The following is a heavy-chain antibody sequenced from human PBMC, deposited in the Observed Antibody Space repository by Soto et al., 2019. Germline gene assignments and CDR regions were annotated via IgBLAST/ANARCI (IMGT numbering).Heavy chain of an antibody. D-gene: IGHD1-26*01. Sequence: PSETLSLTWTVSGGSISSFYWSWIREPPGKGLEWIGYVYYSGSANYNPSLMSRVSISLDPSKKHFSLQLTSVTAADTAVYYCASGSQLYPSLFDPWGQGTLVTVSS. CDR2: VYYSGSA. J-gene: IGHJ5*02. CDR3: ASGSQLYPSLFDP. CDR1: GGSISSFY. V-gene: IGHV4-59*01.